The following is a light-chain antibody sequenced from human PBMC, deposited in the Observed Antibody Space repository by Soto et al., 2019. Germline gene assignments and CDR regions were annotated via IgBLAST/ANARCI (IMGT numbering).Light chain of an antibody. CDR2: GAS. V-gene: IGKV1-39*01. CDR1: QNIVMY. CDR3: QHTFNSPPWT. Sequence: DIHMTQSPSSLSASVGDTVTITCRASQNIVMYLNWYQQKPGKAPRVLISGASNLQSGVPSRFSGSGSGTDFTLTISSLQSEDFASYFCQHTFNSPPWTFGQGTKVDIK. J-gene: IGKJ1*01.